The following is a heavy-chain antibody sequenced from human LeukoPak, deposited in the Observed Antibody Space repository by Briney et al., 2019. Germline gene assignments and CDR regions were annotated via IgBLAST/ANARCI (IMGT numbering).Heavy chain of an antibody. CDR2: ISSSGSSI. CDR3: AKDRIRSRDTAVVTYFDY. Sequence: GGSLRLSCAASGFTFTDYYMSWIRQAPGQGLEWGSYISSSGSSIYYADSVKGRFTISRGNSKNTVYLQMNSLRAEDTAVYYCAKDRIRSRDTAVVTYFDYWGQGTLVTVSS. CDR1: GFTFTDYY. V-gene: IGHV3-11*01. D-gene: IGHD5-18*01. J-gene: IGHJ4*02.